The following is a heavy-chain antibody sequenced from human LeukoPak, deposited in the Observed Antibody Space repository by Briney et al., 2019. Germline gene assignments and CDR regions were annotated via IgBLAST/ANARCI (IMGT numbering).Heavy chain of an antibody. CDR3: ARDLVPRENDAFDI. CDR1: GYTFTSYG. D-gene: IGHD2-8*02. V-gene: IGHV1-18*01. Sequence: ASVKVSCKASGYTFTSYGISWVRQAPGQGLEWMGWISAYNGNTNYAQKPQGRVTMTTDTSTSTAYMELRSLRSDDTAVYYCARDLVPRENDAFDIWGQGTMVTVSS. J-gene: IGHJ3*02. CDR2: ISAYNGNT.